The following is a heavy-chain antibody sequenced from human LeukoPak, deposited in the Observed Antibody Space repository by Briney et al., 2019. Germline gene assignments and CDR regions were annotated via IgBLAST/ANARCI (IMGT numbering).Heavy chain of an antibody. J-gene: IGHJ3*02. V-gene: IGHV3-74*01. Sequence: GGSLRLSRAASGFTFSSYWMHWVRQAPGKGLVWVSRINTDGSSTTYADSVKGRFTISRDNAKNTLYLQMNSLRAEDTAVYYCARDFGLGYDFWSGYYTGNSRDAFDIWGQGTMVTVSS. CDR1: GFTFSSYW. CDR2: INTDGSST. D-gene: IGHD3-3*01. CDR3: ARDFGLGYDFWSGYYTGNSRDAFDI.